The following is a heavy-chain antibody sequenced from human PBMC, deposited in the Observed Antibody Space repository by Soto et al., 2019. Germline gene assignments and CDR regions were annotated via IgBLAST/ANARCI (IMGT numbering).Heavy chain of an antibody. J-gene: IGHJ6*02. V-gene: IGHV4-39*01. D-gene: IGHD1-7*01. CDR2: IYYSGST. Sequence: SETLSLTCTVSGGSISSSSYYWGWIRQPPGKGLEWIGSIYYSGSTYYNPSLKSRVTISVDTSKDQFSLKLSSVTAADTAVYYCARPDNWNSFYYYGMDVWGQGTTVTVSS. CDR3: ARPDNWNSFYYYGMDV. CDR1: GGSISSSSYY.